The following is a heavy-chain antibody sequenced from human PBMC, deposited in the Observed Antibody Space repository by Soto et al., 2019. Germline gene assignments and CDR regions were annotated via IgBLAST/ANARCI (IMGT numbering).Heavy chain of an antibody. J-gene: IGHJ3*02. D-gene: IGHD2-15*01. Sequence: SETLSLTCTVSGGSISSRSYYWGWIRQPPGKGLEWIGGIYYSGSTYYNPSLKSRVTISVDTSKNQFSLKLSSVTAADTAVYYCARAIAQDAFDIWGQGTMVTVSS. CDR3: ARAIAQDAFDI. V-gene: IGHV4-39*01. CDR2: IYYSGST. CDR1: GGSISSRSYY.